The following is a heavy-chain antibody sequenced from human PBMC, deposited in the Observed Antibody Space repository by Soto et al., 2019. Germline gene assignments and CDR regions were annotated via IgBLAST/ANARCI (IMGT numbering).Heavy chain of an antibody. CDR2: VSPENRNA. Sequence: QVQVVQSRAEVKKHGASVKVSCKTSGYTFTEYDINWVRQAPGQGLEYMGWVSPENRNAGYAPQFRGRVSMTADTSINPVYLELTTLTYEDTAVYYCEVTTGYWGQGTMVTVSS. CDR3: EVTTGY. D-gene: IGHD4-17*01. CDR1: GYTFTEYD. J-gene: IGHJ4*02. V-gene: IGHV1-8*01.